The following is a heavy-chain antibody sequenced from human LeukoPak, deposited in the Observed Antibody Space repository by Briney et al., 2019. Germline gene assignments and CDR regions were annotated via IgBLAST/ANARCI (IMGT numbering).Heavy chain of an antibody. V-gene: IGHV4-30-2*01. D-gene: IGHD3-10*01. CDR1: GGSIRSGGYS. Sequence: SGTLSLTCAVSGGSIRSGGYSWSWIRQPPGKGLEWIGYIYHSGSTYCNPSLKSRVTISVDRSKNQFSLKLSSVTAADTAVYYCARVVRSRAFFDYWGQGTLVTVSS. CDR2: IYHSGST. CDR3: ARVVRSRAFFDY. J-gene: IGHJ4*02.